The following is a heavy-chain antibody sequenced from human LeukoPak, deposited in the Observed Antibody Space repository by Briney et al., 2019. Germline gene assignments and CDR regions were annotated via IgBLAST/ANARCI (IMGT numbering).Heavy chain of an antibody. CDR3: AKDQSPGVSDTSDYPY. V-gene: IGHV3-9*01. CDR1: GFTFDDCA. CDR2: ISWNSGSV. Sequence: GRSLRLSCAASGFTFDDCAMHWVRQAPGKGLEWVSGISWNSGSVGYADSVKGRFTISRDNAKNSLYLQMNSLRPEDTALYYCAKDQSPGVSDTSDYPYWGQGTLVTVSS. D-gene: IGHD3-22*01. J-gene: IGHJ4*02.